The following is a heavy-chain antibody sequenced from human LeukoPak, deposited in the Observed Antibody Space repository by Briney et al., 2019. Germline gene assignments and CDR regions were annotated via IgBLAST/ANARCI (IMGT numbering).Heavy chain of an antibody. CDR3: ARDHARFTYYYYMDV. Sequence: ASVTVSCKASGYTFTSYYMHWVPQAPGQGLEWMGIINPSGGSTSYAQKFQGRVTMTRDMSTSTVYMELSSLRSEDTAVYYCARDHARFTYYYYMDVWGKGTTVTDSS. D-gene: IGHD3-10*01. V-gene: IGHV1-46*01. CDR1: GYTFTSYY. CDR2: INPSGGST. J-gene: IGHJ6*03.